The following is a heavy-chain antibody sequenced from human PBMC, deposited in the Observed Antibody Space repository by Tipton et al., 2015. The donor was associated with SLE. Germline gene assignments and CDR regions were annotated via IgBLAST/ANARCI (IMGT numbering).Heavy chain of an antibody. CDR3: GRGSKHLSASFDYIWGGYSL. J-gene: IGHJ4*02. CDR1: GGSLSGNY. D-gene: IGHD3-16*01. Sequence: TLSLTCAMPGGSLSGNYWGWIRQAQGKGLEWIGEVNHSGATNYNPSLKSRASISLDTSKNQFSLKMNSVTAADTAVYYCGRGSKHLSASFDYIWGGYSLWGQRTLVPVSS. V-gene: IGHV4-34*01. CDR2: VNHSGAT.